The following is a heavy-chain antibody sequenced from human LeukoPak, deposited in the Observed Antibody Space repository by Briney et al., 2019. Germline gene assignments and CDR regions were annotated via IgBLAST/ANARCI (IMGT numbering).Heavy chain of an antibody. Sequence: ASVKVSCKASGYTFSGYYMHWVRQAPGQGLEWMGWINPNSGGTNYAQKFQGRVTMTRDTSIRKAYMELSRLRSDVTAVYYCARERVVGALSSALDYWGQGTLVTVSS. CDR2: INPNSGGT. CDR3: ARERVVGALSSALDY. V-gene: IGHV1-2*02. D-gene: IGHD1-26*01. CDR1: GYTFSGYY. J-gene: IGHJ4*02.